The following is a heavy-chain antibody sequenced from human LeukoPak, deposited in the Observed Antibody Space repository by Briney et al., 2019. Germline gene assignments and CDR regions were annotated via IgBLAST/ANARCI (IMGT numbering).Heavy chain of an antibody. CDR2: IIPIFGTA. J-gene: IGHJ5*02. D-gene: IGHD1-26*01. CDR1: GGTFSSYA. V-gene: IGHV1-69*05. CDR3: ARDQSSVWEYSGSQNLDP. Sequence: GASVKVSCKASGGTFSSYAISWVRQAPGQGLEWMGRIIPIFGTANYAQKFQGRVTITTDESTSTAYMELSSLRSEDAAVYYCARDQSSVWEYSGSQNLDPWGQGTLVTVSS.